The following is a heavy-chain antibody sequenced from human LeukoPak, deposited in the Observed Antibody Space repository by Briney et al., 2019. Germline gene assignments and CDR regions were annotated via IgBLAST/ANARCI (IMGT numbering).Heavy chain of an antibody. Sequence: PSETLSLTCTVSAGSISTYYWTWIRQPAGKGLEWIGRIHTSGSTNYNPSLKSRVTLSVDTSKNRFSLKLNSVTAADTAVYYCARGSHWFDYWGQGTLVTVSS. CDR2: IHTSGST. CDR1: AGSISTYY. V-gene: IGHV4-4*07. D-gene: IGHD6-19*01. J-gene: IGHJ5*01. CDR3: ARGSHWFDY.